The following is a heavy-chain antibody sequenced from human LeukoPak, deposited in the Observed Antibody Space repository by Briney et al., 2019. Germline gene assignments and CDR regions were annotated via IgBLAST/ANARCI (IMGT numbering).Heavy chain of an antibody. Sequence: GGSLRLSCAASGFTFSSYAMSWVRQAPGKGLEWVSAISGSGGSTYYADSVKGRFTISRDNSKNTLYLQMNSLRAEDTAVYYCAKGLAGLNFGLYSSVDYWGQGTLVTVSS. V-gene: IGHV3-23*01. CDR2: ISGSGGST. CDR1: GFTFSSYA. D-gene: IGHD6-19*01. J-gene: IGHJ4*02. CDR3: AKGLAGLNFGLYSSVDY.